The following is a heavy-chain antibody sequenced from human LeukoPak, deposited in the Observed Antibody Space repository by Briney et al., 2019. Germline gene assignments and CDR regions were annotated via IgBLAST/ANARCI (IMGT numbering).Heavy chain of an antibody. Sequence: PGGSLRLSCAASGFTFSSYSMNWVRQAPGKGLEWVSSISSSSSYIYYADSVKGRFTISRDNAKNSLYLQMNSLRAEDTAVYYCAKDYDSSGYPWVFDYWGQGTLVTVSS. CDR1: GFTFSSYS. CDR2: ISSSSSYI. J-gene: IGHJ4*02. D-gene: IGHD3-22*01. V-gene: IGHV3-21*04. CDR3: AKDYDSSGYPWVFDY.